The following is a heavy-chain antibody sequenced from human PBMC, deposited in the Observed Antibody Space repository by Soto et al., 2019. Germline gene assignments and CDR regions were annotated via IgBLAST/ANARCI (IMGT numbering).Heavy chain of an antibody. V-gene: IGHV1-24*01. CDR3: ATRSTGTVSGDWFDP. CDR1: GYTLTELS. J-gene: IGHJ5*02. D-gene: IGHD1-1*01. CDR2: FDPEDGET. Sequence: ASVKVSCKVSGYTLTELSMHWMRQAPGKGLEWMGGFDPEDGETIYAQKFQGRVTMTEDTSTDTAYMELSSLRSEDTAVYYCATRSTGTVSGDWFDPWGQGTLVTVSS.